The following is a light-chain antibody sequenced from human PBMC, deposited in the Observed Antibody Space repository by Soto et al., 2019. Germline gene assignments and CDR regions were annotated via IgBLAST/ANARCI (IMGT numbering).Light chain of an antibody. CDR3: AAWDDSLNGPV. CDR1: TSNIGNKT. V-gene: IGLV1-44*01. J-gene: IGLJ2*01. Sequence: QSVLTQPPSASGTPGQRVAISCSGSTSNIGNKTVNWYQQLPGTAPKLLIYDNNQRPSGVPDRFSGSRSGTSASLAISGLQSEDEADYYCAAWDDSLNGPVFGGGTKLTVL. CDR2: DNN.